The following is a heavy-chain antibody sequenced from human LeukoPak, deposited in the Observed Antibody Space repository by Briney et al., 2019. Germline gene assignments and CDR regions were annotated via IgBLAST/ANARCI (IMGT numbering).Heavy chain of an antibody. CDR1: GFTFSSYS. D-gene: IGHD4-17*01. CDR3: ARMTTATSFDY. J-gene: IGHJ4*02. CDR2: ISSSSSYI. V-gene: IGHV3-21*01. Sequence: GGSLRLSCVASGFTFSSYSMNWVRQAPGKGLEWVSSISSSSSYIYYADSVEGRFTISRDNAKNSLYLQMNSLRAEDTAVYYCARMTTATSFDYWGQGTLVTVSS.